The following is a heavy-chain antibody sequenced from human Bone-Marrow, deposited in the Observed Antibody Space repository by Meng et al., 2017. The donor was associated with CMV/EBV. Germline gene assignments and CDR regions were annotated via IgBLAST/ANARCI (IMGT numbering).Heavy chain of an antibody. CDR2: ISYDGSNK. D-gene: IGHD5-18*01. J-gene: IGHJ6*02. Sequence: GGPLRLSCAASGFTFSSYAMHWVRQAPGKGLEWVAVISYDGSNKYYADSVKGRFTISRDNSKNTLYLQMNSLRAEDTAVYYCARTAYSYELWGSYGMDVWGQGTTVTVSS. CDR1: GFTFSSYA. V-gene: IGHV3-30*04. CDR3: ARTAYSYELWGSYGMDV.